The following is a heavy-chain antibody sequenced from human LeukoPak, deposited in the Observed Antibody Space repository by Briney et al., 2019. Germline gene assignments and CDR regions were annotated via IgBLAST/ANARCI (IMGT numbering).Heavy chain of an antibody. CDR2: ISAYHGNT. V-gene: IGHV1-18*01. CDR3: ARFTYYYDSSGYLY. D-gene: IGHD3-22*01. CDR1: GYTFTSYG. J-gene: IGHJ4*02. Sequence: GASVKVSCKASGYTFTSYGISWVRQAPGQGLEWMGWISAYHGNTNYAQKLQGRVTMTTDTSTSTAYMELRSLRSDDTAVYYCARFTYYYDSSGYLYWGQGTLVTVSS.